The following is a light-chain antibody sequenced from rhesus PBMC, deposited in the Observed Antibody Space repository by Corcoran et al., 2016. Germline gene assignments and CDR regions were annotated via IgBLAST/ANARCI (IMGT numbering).Light chain of an antibody. CDR1: QGLSNY. J-gene: IGKJ1*01. V-gene: IGKV1S14*01. CDR2: YAS. Sequence: DIQMTQSPSSLSASVGDTVTITCRASQGLSNYLAWYQQKPGKAPKPLIYYASNLESGVQSRFSGSGSRTDLLHTISSLQPEDFATYYGQQHNSYPWTFGQGTKVEIK. CDR3: QQHNSYPWT.